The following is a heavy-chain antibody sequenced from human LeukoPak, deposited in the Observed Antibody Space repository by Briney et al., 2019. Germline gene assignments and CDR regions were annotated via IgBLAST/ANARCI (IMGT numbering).Heavy chain of an antibody. D-gene: IGHD4-17*01. V-gene: IGHV4-4*02. Sequence: PSGTLSPTCAVPGGSISSTNWWSWVRQPPGKGLEWIGEIYHTGITNYNPSLKSRVTISVDKSKNQFSLKLSSVIAADTAVYYCARIDYGDYSNWFDPWGQGILVSVSS. CDR2: IYHTGIT. CDR3: ARIDYGDYSNWFDP. CDR1: GGSISSTNW. J-gene: IGHJ5*02.